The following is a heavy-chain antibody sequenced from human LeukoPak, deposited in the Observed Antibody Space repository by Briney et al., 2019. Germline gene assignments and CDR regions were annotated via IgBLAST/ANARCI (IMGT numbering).Heavy chain of an antibody. D-gene: IGHD1-26*01. J-gene: IGHJ6*03. V-gene: IGHV3-23*01. CDR2: ISSGSTNT. CDR3: ANNWVGYYMEV. CDR1: GFTFSSYA. Sequence: EPGGSLRLSCAASGFTFSSYAMSWVRQAPGKGLEWVSSISSGSTNTYYADSVKGRFTISRDNSKNTLYLQMNSLRAEDTAIYYCANNWVGYYMEVWGKGTTVTVSS.